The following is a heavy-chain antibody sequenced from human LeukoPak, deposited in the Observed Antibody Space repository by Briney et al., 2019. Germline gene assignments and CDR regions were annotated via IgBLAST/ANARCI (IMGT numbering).Heavy chain of an antibody. Sequence: SETLSLTCTVSGGSISSGGYYWSWIRQHPGKGLEWIGYIYYSGSTYYNPSLKSRVTISVDTSKNQFSLKLSSVTAADTAVYYCARDGKLGIFDYWGQGTLVTVSS. V-gene: IGHV4-31*03. CDR1: GGSISSGGYY. CDR2: IYYSGST. D-gene: IGHD7-27*01. CDR3: ARDGKLGIFDY. J-gene: IGHJ4*02.